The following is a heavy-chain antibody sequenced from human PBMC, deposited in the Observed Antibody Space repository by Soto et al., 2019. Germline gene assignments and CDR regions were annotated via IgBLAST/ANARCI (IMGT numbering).Heavy chain of an antibody. CDR1: GYTFTRYA. V-gene: IGHV1-3*01. CDR3: ARNSFISGDDDSYYFDY. D-gene: IGHD2-21*02. J-gene: IGHJ4*02. CDR2: INPGNGDT. Sequence: RASVKVSCKASGYTFTRYAMHWVRQAPGQRPEWMGWINPGNGDTKYSENLQGRVTFARDTSASTTYMELGSLRSEDTAVYFCARNSFISGDDDSYYFDYWGQGTPVTVSS.